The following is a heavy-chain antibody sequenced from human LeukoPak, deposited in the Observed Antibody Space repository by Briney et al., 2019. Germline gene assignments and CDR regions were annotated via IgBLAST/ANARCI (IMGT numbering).Heavy chain of an antibody. V-gene: IGHV4-34*01. CDR3: ARPSVGRHIDY. CDR1: GGSFSGYY. D-gene: IGHD2-21*01. J-gene: IGHJ4*02. Sequence: SETLSLTCAVYGGSFSGYYWSWIRQPPGKGLEWIGSIYYSGSTYYNPSLKSRVTISVDTSKNQFSLKLSSVTAADTAVYYCARPSVGRHIDYWGQGTLVTVSS. CDR2: IYYSGST.